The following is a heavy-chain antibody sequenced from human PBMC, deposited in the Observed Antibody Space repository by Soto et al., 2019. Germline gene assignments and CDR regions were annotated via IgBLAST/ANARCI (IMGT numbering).Heavy chain of an antibody. CDR2: ISTSGDGT. J-gene: IGHJ4*02. CDR3: ATLARTKDFDY. Sequence: EVQLLESGGSLVQPGGSLRLSCAASGFTFSSYAMTWVRQAPGKGLEWVSGISTSGDGTYYADSVKGRFTISGDNSKNTLCLQMNSLRAEDTAVYYCATLARTKDFDYWGQGTLVTVSS. CDR1: GFTFSSYA. D-gene: IGHD2-8*01. V-gene: IGHV3-23*01.